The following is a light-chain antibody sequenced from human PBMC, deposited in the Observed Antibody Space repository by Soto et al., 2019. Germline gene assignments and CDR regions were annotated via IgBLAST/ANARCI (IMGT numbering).Light chain of an antibody. J-gene: IGKJ2*01. V-gene: IGKV4-1*01. Sequence: DIVMTQSPDSLAVSLGERATINCKSSQSVLYSSNNKNQLAWYQQKPGQPPKLLIYWASTRESGVPDRFSGSGSGTDFTLTISSVQAEDVAVYYRQQYYSNPPYTFGQGTKLEIK. CDR3: QQYYSNPPYT. CDR1: QSVLYSSNNKNQ. CDR2: WAS.